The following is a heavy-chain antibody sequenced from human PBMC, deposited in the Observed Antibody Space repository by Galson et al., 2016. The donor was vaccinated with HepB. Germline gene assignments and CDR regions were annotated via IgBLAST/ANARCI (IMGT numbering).Heavy chain of an antibody. CDR1: GFTFSSDW. Sequence: SLRLSCAASGFTFSSDWMTWVRQTPGQGLEWVANIRRDATQKNYVDSVKGRFTISRDNAKNSLFLQMNSLRAEDTAVYYCARDLTPSFDSGTYYDAFDIWGQGTMVTVSS. V-gene: IGHV3-7*01. J-gene: IGHJ3*02. CDR2: IRRDATQK. D-gene: IGHD5-12*01. CDR3: ARDLTPSFDSGTYYDAFDI.